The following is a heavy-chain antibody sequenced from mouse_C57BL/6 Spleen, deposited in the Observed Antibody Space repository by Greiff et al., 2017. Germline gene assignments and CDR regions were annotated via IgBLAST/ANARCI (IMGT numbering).Heavy chain of an antibody. CDR2: IYWDDDK. Sequence: QVQLKESGPGILQSSPTLSLTCSFSGFSLSTSGMGVSWIRQPSGKGLVWLAHIYWDDDKHYNPSLKSRLTISKDPSRNQVFLKITSVDTADTATYYCARRSEGDAMDYWGQGTSVTVSS. CDR3: ARRSEGDAMDY. J-gene: IGHJ4*01. V-gene: IGHV8-12*01. CDR1: GFSLSTSGMG.